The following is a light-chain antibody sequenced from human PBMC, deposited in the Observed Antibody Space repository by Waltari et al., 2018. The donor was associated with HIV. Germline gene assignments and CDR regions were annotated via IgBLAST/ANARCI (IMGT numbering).Light chain of an antibody. CDR3: QQLNTYPRT. V-gene: IGKV1-9*01. Sequence: DIQLTQSPSFLSASVGDRVTITCRASQGIRSYLAWYQQKPGKSPKLLIYAASTLQSGVPSRFSGSGSGTDFTLTISSLQPEDFATYYCQQLNTYPRTFGQGTKLEIK. J-gene: IGKJ2*01. CDR1: QGIRSY. CDR2: AAS.